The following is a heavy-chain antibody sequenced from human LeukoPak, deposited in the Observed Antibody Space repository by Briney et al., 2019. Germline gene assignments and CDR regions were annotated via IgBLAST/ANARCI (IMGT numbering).Heavy chain of an antibody. J-gene: IGHJ3*02. CDR2: INHNGNS. Sequence: PSETLSLTCAVSGGSFNDNYWTWIRQPPGKGLEWIGEINHNGNSNYNPSLKSRATISIDTSKNQFSLELRSVTAADTAVYYCARDVSEQWLVRGAFDIWGQGTMVTVSS. CDR1: GGSFNDNY. V-gene: IGHV4-34*01. CDR3: ARDVSEQWLVRGAFDI. D-gene: IGHD6-19*01.